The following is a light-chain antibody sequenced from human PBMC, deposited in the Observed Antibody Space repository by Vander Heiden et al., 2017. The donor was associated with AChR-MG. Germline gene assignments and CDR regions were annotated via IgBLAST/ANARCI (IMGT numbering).Light chain of an antibody. J-gene: IGKJ3*01. Sequence: DIQMTQSPSSVSASVGDRVTITCRASQGISNRLAWYQQKPGKAPKLLIYAASRLQSGVPSRFSGSGSGTDFTLTISSLQPEDFATYFWQQDDGFHRFGHGTKVDIK. CDR3: QQDDGFHR. CDR1: QGISNR. V-gene: IGKV1-12*01. CDR2: AAS.